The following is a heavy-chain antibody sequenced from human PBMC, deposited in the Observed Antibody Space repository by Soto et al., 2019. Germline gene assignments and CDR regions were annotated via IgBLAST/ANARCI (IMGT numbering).Heavy chain of an antibody. Sequence: GGSLRLSCAASGFTFSSYAMSWVRQAPGKGLEWVSAISGSGGSTYYADSVKGRFTISRDNSKNTLYLQMNSLRAEDTAVYYCAGSSGWYRAFDIWGQGTMVTVSS. CDR2: ISGSGGST. J-gene: IGHJ3*02. V-gene: IGHV3-23*01. CDR3: AGSSGWYRAFDI. D-gene: IGHD6-19*01. CDR1: GFTFSSYA.